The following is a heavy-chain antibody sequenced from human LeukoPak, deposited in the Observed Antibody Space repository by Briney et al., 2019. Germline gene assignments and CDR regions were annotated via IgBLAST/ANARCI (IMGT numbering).Heavy chain of an antibody. CDR2: IYYSGST. D-gene: IGHD2-2*01. CDR1: GGFIGSYY. Sequence: SSETLSLTCTVSGGFIGSYYWSWIRQPPGKGLEWIGYIYYSGSTNYNPSLKSRVTISVDTSKNQFSLKLSSVTAADTAVYYCARHLGHQLLSDYWGQGTLVTVSS. V-gene: IGHV4-59*08. CDR3: ARHLGHQLLSDY. J-gene: IGHJ4*02.